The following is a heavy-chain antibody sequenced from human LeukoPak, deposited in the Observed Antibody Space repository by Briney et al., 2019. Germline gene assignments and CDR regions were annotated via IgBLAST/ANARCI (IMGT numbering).Heavy chain of an antibody. V-gene: IGHV4-59*01. CDR3: ARGGGYASPIGY. CDR1: GGSISTYY. J-gene: IGHJ4*02. CDR2: IYHSGST. Sequence: LETLSLTCTLSGGSISTYYWSWIRQPPGKGLEWIGYIYHSGSTNYNPSLKGRVTISVDTSKNQFSLKLSSVTAADTAVYYCARGGGYASPIGYWGQGALVTVSS. D-gene: IGHD5-12*01.